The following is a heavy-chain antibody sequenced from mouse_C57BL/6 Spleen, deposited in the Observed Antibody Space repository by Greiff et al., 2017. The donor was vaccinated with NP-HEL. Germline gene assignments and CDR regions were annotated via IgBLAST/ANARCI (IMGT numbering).Heavy chain of an antibody. CDR2: IWGVGST. CDR3: ARSYCYDERFAY. V-gene: IGHV2-6*01. D-gene: IGHD2-12*01. J-gene: IGHJ3*01. Sequence: QVQLKESGPGLVEPSQSLSITCTVSGFSLTSYGVDWVRQSPGKGLEWLGVIWGVGSTNYNSALKSRLSISKDNSKGQVFLKMNSLQTDDTAMYYCARSYCYDERFAYWGQGTLVTVSA. CDR1: GFSLTSYG.